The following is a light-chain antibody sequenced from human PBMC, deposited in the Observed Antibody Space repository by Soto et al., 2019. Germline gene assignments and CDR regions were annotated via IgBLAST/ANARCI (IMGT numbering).Light chain of an antibody. J-gene: IGKJ5*01. CDR3: QQRSTWPLIT. CDR1: QSVSSY. V-gene: IGKV3-11*01. Sequence: EIVLTQSPATLSLSPGERATLSCRASQSVSSYLAWYQQKPGQAPRLLIYDASNRATGIPARFSGSGSATDFTLTISSLEPEDFAVYYCQQRSTWPLITFGQGTRLEIK. CDR2: DAS.